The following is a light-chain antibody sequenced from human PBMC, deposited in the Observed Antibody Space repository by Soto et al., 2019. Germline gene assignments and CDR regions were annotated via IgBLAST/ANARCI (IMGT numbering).Light chain of an antibody. CDR3: QSYDRSLSAV. CDR2: GNS. V-gene: IGLV1-40*01. J-gene: IGLJ7*01. Sequence: QSVLTQPPSVSGAPGQRVTISCTGSSSNIGAGYDVHWYQQLPGTAPKLLIYGNSNRPSGVPDRFSGSKSGTSASLAITGLKDEDEDAYYCQSYDRSLSAVFGGGTQLTVL. CDR1: SSNIGAGYD.